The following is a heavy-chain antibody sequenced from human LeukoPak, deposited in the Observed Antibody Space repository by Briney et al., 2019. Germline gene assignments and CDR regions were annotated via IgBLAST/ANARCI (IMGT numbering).Heavy chain of an antibody. CDR1: GFTVSSNY. CDR2: IYSGGST. D-gene: IGHD3-10*01. J-gene: IGHJ4*02. CDR3: AGATYYSYYFDY. V-gene: IGHV3-53*01. Sequence: GGSLRLSCAASGFTVSSNYMSWVRQAPGKGLEWVSVIYSGGSTYYADSVKGRFTISRDNSKNTLYLQMNSLRAEDTAVYYCAGATYYSYYFDYWGQGTLVTVSS.